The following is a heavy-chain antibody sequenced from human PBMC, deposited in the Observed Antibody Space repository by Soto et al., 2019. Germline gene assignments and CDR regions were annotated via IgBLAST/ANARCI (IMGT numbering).Heavy chain of an antibody. CDR1: GGSISGINW. CDR3: ARFGGGMDV. CDR2: IYHSGST. D-gene: IGHD3-10*01. J-gene: IGHJ6*02. V-gene: IGHV4-4*02. Sequence: QVQLQESGPGLVKPSGTLSLTCAVSGGSISGINWWYWIRQHPGKGLEWIGEIYHSGSTNYNPSLRSRLSRSVEESMHPVALMLSSVAAADAAVYYCARFGGGMDVGGQGTTVTVSS.